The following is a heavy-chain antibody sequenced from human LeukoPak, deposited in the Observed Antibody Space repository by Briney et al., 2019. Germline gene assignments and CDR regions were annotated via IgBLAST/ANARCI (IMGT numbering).Heavy chain of an antibody. Sequence: SGGSLRLSCAASGFTFSSYSMNWVRQAPGKGLEWVSSISSSSSYIYYADSVKGRFTISRDNAKTSLYLQMNSLRAEDTAVYYCARDVVEPAAYFDYWGQGTLVTVSS. J-gene: IGHJ4*02. D-gene: IGHD2-2*01. CDR2: ISSSSSYI. CDR1: GFTFSSYS. CDR3: ARDVVEPAAYFDY. V-gene: IGHV3-21*01.